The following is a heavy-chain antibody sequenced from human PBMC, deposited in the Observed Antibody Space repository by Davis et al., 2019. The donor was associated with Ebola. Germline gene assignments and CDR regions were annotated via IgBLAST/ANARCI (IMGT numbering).Heavy chain of an antibody. CDR3: ARGPSTGNSFTY. Sequence: GESLKISCAASGFSFSSYWMSWVRQAPGKGLEWVANIKQDGSEKYYVDSVEGRFTISSDNAKNSLYLQMNSLRAEDTAVYYCARGPSTGNSFTYWGQGTLVTVSS. J-gene: IGHJ4*02. CDR1: GFSFSSYW. CDR2: IKQDGSEK. D-gene: IGHD6-13*01. V-gene: IGHV3-7*01.